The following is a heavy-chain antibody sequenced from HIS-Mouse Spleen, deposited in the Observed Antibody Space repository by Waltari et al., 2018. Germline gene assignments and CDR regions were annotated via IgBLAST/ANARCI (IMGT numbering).Heavy chain of an antibody. J-gene: IGHJ4*02. D-gene: IGHD3-10*01. CDR3: ARHYYYGSGSYYFDY. CDR2: IYSGGST. Sequence: EVQLVETGGGLIQPGGSLRLSCAASGFTVSSNYMSWVRQAPGKGLEWVSVIYSGGSTYYAHSVKGRFTISRDNSKNTLYLQMNSLRAEDTAVYYCARHYYYGSGSYYFDYWGQGTLVTVSS. V-gene: IGHV3-53*02. CDR1: GFTVSSNY.